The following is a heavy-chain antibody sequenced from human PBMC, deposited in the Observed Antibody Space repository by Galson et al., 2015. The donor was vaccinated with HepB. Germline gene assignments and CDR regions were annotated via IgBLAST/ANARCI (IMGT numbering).Heavy chain of an antibody. J-gene: IGHJ6*02. Sequence: SLRLSCAASGFTFRDYYMSWIRQAPGKRLGWVSYISSSGSTIYYADSVKGRFTISRDNAKNSLYLQMNSLRAEDTAVYYCARDGVRFLEWLSRYDYYGMDVWGQGTTVTVSS. V-gene: IGHV3-11*01. D-gene: IGHD3-3*01. CDR2: ISSSGSTI. CDR1: GFTFRDYY. CDR3: ARDGVRFLEWLSRYDYYGMDV.